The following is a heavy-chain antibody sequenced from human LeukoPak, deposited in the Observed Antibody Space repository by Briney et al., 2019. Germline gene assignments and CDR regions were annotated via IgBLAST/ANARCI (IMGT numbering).Heavy chain of an antibody. CDR2: LSHSGTT. V-gene: IGHV4-38-2*02. Sequence: SETLSLTCAVSGYSISSGYYWGWIRQPPGKGLEWIGSLSHSGTTYYIPSLKSRVTISVDTSKNQFSLKLSSVTAADTAVYYCARDSSSWRADENFDYWGQGTLVTVSS. CDR3: ARDSSSWRADENFDY. J-gene: IGHJ4*02. CDR1: GYSISSGYY. D-gene: IGHD6-13*01.